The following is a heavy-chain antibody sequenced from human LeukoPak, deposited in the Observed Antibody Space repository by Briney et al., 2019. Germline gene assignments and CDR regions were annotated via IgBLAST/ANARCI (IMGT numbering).Heavy chain of an antibody. Sequence: SVKVSCKASGGTFSSYAISWVRQAPGQGLEWMGRIIPIFGTANYAQKFQGRVTITTDESTSTAYMELSSLRSEDTAVYYCAREEIAAAAGTRYYYYYMDVWGKGTTVTVSS. CDR3: AREEIAAAAGTRYYYYYMDV. D-gene: IGHD6-13*01. V-gene: IGHV1-69*05. CDR2: IIPIFGTA. CDR1: GGTFSSYA. J-gene: IGHJ6*03.